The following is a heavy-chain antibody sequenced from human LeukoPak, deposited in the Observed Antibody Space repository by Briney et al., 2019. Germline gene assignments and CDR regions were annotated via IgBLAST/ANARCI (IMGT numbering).Heavy chain of an antibody. CDR1: GFTFSNNA. CDR3: VRNRGAAGGKYFHR. V-gene: IGHV4-34*01. Sequence: GSLRLACAASGFTFSNNAMSWIRQPPGTGLEWIGEIYHSGNTNYNPSLKSRVIISVDTSKNQFSLRLSSVTAADTAVYYCVRNRGAAGGKYFHRRGQGTLVTVSS. CDR2: IYHSGNT. D-gene: IGHD6-13*01. J-gene: IGHJ1*01.